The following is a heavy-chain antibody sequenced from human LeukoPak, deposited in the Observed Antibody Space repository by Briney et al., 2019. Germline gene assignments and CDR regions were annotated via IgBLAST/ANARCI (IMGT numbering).Heavy chain of an antibody. D-gene: IGHD1-26*01. CDR2: IYNSGSN. V-gene: IGHV4-61*08. Sequence: PSETLSLTCTVSGGSVSSVGYYWSWVRQPPGKGLEWIGYIYNSGSNNYNPSLKSRVTISLDTSKNQFSLNLDSVTAADTAVYYCARGYSGSLFDYWGQGSLVTVSS. J-gene: IGHJ4*02. CDR3: ARGYSGSLFDY. CDR1: GGSVSSVGYY.